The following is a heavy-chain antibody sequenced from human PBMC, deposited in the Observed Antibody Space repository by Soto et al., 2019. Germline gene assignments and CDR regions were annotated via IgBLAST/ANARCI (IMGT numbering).Heavy chain of an antibody. CDR1: SGSISSGDYY. CDR3: ARKDYDDDNGMDV. Sequence: QVQLQESGPGLVKPSQTLSLICTVSSGSISSGDYYWSWIRQPPGKGLEWIGYIYYSGRTHYNPSLKSRVTISVDTSKVQFSLKLNSVTAADTAVYYCARKDYDDDNGMDVWGQGTTVTVSS. CDR2: IYYSGRT. D-gene: IGHD4-17*01. V-gene: IGHV4-30-4*01. J-gene: IGHJ6*02.